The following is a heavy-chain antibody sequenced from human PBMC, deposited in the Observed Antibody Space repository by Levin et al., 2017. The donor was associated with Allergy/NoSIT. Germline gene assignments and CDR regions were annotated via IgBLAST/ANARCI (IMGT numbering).Heavy chain of an antibody. CDR3: AKDTEGDYVWGTNFDY. CDR1: GFTFDDYA. Sequence: QPGGSLRLSCAASGFTFDDYAMHWVRQAPGKGLEWVSGISWNSGSIGYADSVKGRFTISRDNAKNSLYLQMNSLRAEDTALYYCAKDTEGDYVWGTNFDYWGQGTLVTVSS. D-gene: IGHD3-16*01. J-gene: IGHJ4*02. V-gene: IGHV3-9*01. CDR2: ISWNSGSI.